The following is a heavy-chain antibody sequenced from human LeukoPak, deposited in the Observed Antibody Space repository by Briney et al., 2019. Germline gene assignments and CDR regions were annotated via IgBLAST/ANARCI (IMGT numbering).Heavy chain of an antibody. Sequence: RPGGSLRLSCAASGFTRDDYGMSWVRQVPGKGLEWICGIDWNGDGTGYADSVKGRFTISRDNAKNSLYLQMDSLRAEDTALYYCARLGGPDYYFYYYMDLWGKGTTVTVSS. V-gene: IGHV3-20*04. CDR2: IDWNGDGT. CDR3: ARLGGPDYYFYYYMDL. CDR1: GFTRDDYG. D-gene: IGHD1-26*01. J-gene: IGHJ6*03.